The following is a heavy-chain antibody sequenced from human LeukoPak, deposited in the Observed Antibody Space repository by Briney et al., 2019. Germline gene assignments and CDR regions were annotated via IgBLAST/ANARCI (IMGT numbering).Heavy chain of an antibody. CDR3: ARESRGYSGYDPSGGFDY. CDR2: IYYSGST. V-gene: IGHV4-59*01. Sequence: SETLSLACTVSGGSISSYYWSWIRQPPGKGLEWIGYIYYSGSTNYNPSLKSRVTISVDTSKNQFSLKLSSVTAADTAVYYCARESRGYSGYDPSGGFDYWGQGTLVTVSS. J-gene: IGHJ4*02. CDR1: GGSISSYY. D-gene: IGHD5-12*01.